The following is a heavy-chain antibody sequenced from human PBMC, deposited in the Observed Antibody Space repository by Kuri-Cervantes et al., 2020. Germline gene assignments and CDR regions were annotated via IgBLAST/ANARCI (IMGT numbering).Heavy chain of an antibody. J-gene: IGHJ4*02. CDR3: ARQIKATSLWFGKLGRGDYFDY. CDR2: INHSGST. CDR1: GGSISSSSYY. V-gene: IGHV4-39*01. Sequence: GSLRLSCTVSGGSISSSSYYWSWIRQPPGKGLEWIGEINHSGSTNYNPSLKSRVTISVDTSKNQFSLKLSSVTAADTAVYYCARQIKATSLWFGKLGRGDYFDYWGQGTLVTVSS. D-gene: IGHD3-10*01.